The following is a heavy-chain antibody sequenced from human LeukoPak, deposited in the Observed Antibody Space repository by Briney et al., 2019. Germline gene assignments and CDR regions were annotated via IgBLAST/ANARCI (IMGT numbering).Heavy chain of an antibody. CDR2: IYYSGST. D-gene: IGHD3-9*01. V-gene: IGHV4-31*03. CDR1: GGSISSGGYY. J-gene: IGHJ4*02. CDR3: ARAPKPAQYYDILTGYYH. Sequence: SQTLSLTCTVSGGSISSGGYYWSWIRQHPGKGLEWIGYIYYSGSTYYNPSLKSRVTISVDTSKNQFSLKLSSVTAADTAVYYCARAPKPAQYYDILTGYYHWGQGTLVTVSS.